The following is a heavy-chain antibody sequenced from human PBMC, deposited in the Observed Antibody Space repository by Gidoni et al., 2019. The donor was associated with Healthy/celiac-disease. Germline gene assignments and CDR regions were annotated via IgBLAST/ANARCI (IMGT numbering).Heavy chain of an antibody. J-gene: IGHJ2*01. V-gene: IGHV3-23*01. Sequence: EVQLLESGGGLVQPGGSLRLSCAASGFTFSSYAMSWVRQAPGKGLEWVSAISGSGGSTYYADSVKGRFTISRDNSKNTLYLQMNSLRAEDMAVYYCAKTSSGWYGTRYFDLWGRGTLVTVSS. CDR2: ISGSGGST. CDR1: GFTFSSYA. CDR3: AKTSSGWYGTRYFDL. D-gene: IGHD6-19*01.